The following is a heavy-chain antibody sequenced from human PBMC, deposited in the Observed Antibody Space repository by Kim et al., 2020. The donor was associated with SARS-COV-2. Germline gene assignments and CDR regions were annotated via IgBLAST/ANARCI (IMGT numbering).Heavy chain of an antibody. D-gene: IGHD1-26*01. V-gene: IGHV4-34*01. J-gene: IGHJ4*02. CDR1: GGSFSGYY. Sequence: SQTLSLTCAVYGGSFSGYYWSWIRQPPGKGLEWIGEINHSGSTNYNPSLKSRVTISVDTSKNQFSLKLSSVTAADTAVYYGARGASIIVGATTLHKWGQGTLVTVSS. CDR3: ARGASIIVGATTLHK. CDR2: INHSGST.